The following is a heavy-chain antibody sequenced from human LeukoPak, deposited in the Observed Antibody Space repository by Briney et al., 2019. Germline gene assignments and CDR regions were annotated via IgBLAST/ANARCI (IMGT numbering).Heavy chain of an antibody. J-gene: IGHJ4*02. CDR3: ARDLNWNQVDY. Sequence: LSLTCTVSGGSISSGGYYWSWIRQPPGKGLEWISYISSSSSTIHYADSVKGRFTISRDNAKNTLYLQMNSLRAEDTAVYYCARDLNWNQVDYWGQGTLVTVSS. CDR2: ISSSSSTI. V-gene: IGHV3-11*04. CDR1: GGSISSGGYY. D-gene: IGHD1-1*01.